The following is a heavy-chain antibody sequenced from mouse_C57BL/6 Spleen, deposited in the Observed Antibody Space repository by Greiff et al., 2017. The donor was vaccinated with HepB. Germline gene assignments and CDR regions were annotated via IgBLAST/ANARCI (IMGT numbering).Heavy chain of an antibody. D-gene: IGHD1-1*01. Sequence: DVHLVESEGGLVQPGSSMKLSCTASGFTFSDYYMAWVRQVPEKGLEWVANINYDGSSTYYLDSLKSRFIISRDNAKNILYLQMSSLKSEDTATYYCAREGLSSFYYAMDYWGQGTSVTVSS. CDR2: INYDGSST. CDR1: GFTFSDYY. V-gene: IGHV5-16*01. J-gene: IGHJ4*01. CDR3: AREGLSSFYYAMDY.